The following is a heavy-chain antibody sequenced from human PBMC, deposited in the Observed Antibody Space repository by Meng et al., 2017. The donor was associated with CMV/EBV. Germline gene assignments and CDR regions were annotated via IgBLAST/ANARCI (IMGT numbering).Heavy chain of an antibody. J-gene: IGHJ4*02. CDR3: ARSDSSGYYYFDY. CDR2: IYYSGST. D-gene: IGHD3-22*01. CDR1: GGSISSYY. Sequence: LETLSLTCTVSGGSISSYYWSWIRQPPGKGLEWIGYIYYSGSTNYNPSLKSRVTISVDTSKDQFSLKLSSVTAADTAVYYCARSDSSGYYYFDYWGQGTLVTVSS. V-gene: IGHV4-59*01.